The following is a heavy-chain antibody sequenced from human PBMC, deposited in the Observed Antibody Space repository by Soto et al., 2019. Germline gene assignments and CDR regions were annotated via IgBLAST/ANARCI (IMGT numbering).Heavy chain of an antibody. CDR3: ARDDIDYGIFDY. CDR2: IYYSGST. J-gene: IGHJ4*02. Sequence: QVQLQELGPGLVKPSQTLSLTCTVSGGSISSGDYYWSWIRQPPGKGLEWIGYIYYSGSTYYNPSLKSRVTISVDTSKNQFALKLSSVTAADTAVYYCARDDIDYGIFDYWGQGTLVTVSS. CDR1: GGSISSGDYY. D-gene: IGHD4-17*01. V-gene: IGHV4-30-4*01.